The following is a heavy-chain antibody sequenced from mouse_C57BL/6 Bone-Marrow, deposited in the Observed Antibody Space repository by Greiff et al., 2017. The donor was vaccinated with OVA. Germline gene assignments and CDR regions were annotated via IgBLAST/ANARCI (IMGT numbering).Heavy chain of an antibody. D-gene: IGHD1-1*01. V-gene: IGHV3-6*01. CDR2: ISYDGSN. J-gene: IGHJ2*01. Sequence: EVQLVESGPGLVKPSQSLSLTCSVTGYSITSGYYWNWIRQFPGNKLEWMGYISYDGSNNYNPSLKNRISITRDTSKNQFFLKLNSVTTEDTATYYCARDRDGSSYGYFDYWGQGTTLTVSS. CDR1: GYSITSGYY. CDR3: ARDRDGSSYGYFDY.